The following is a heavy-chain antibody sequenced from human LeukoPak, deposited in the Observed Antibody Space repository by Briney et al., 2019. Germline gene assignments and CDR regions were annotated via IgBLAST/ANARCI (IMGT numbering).Heavy chain of an antibody. CDR3: ARQVGVDDAFDI. J-gene: IGHJ3*02. CDR2: ISPDGSTT. Sequence: PGGSLRLSCAASGFTFSRYWMHWVRQAPGKGLMWVSRISPDGSTTLYADSVKGRFTISRDNAKTSLYLQMNGLRAEDTAVYYCARQVGVDDAFDIWGQGTKVTVSS. D-gene: IGHD1-26*01. V-gene: IGHV3-74*03. CDR1: GFTFSRYW.